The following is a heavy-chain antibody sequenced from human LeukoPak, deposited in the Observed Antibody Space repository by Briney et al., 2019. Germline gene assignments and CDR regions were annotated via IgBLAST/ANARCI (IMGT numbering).Heavy chain of an antibody. D-gene: IGHD2-2*01. V-gene: IGHV3-74*01. CDR3: ARVVYCSRTSCPLDC. CDR1: GFTFSSYW. J-gene: IGHJ4*02. Sequence: GGSLRLSCAASGFTFSSYWMHWVRQAPGKGLVWVSRINGDGSSTTYADSVKGRFTISRDDAKNTLYLQMNSLRAEDTAVYYCARVVYCSRTSCPLDCWGQGTLVTVSS. CDR2: INGDGSST.